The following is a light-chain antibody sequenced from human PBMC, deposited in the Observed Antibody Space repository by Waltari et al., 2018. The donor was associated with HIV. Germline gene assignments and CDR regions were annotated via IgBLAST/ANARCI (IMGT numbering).Light chain of an antibody. CDR3: CSSAGSYVV. CDR2: EVI. CDR1: SSDVGAYNF. V-gene: IGLV2-11*01. J-gene: IGLJ2*01. Sequence: QSALTQPRSVSGSPGQSVTISCTGTSSDVGAYNFVSWYQQHTGKAPKLMIFEVIKRPSGVPGRFSGSKSGNTASLTVSGLQAEDEADYYCCSSAGSYVVYGGGTKLTVL.